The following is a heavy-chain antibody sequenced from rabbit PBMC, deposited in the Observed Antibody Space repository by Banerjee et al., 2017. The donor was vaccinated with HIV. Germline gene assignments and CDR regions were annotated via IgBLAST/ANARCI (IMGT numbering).Heavy chain of an antibody. CDR2: IYAGYGTGT. D-gene: IGHD4-1*01. CDR1: GFSFSNKYV. V-gene: IGHV1S45*01. CDR3: ARCAASIEYYFNL. Sequence: QEQLEESGGDLVKPEGSLTLTCTASGFSFSNKYVMCWVRQAPGKGLEWIACIYAGYGTGTYYASWAKGRFTISKTSSTTVTLQMTSLTAADTATYFCARCAASIEYYFNLWGQGTLVTVS. J-gene: IGHJ4*01.